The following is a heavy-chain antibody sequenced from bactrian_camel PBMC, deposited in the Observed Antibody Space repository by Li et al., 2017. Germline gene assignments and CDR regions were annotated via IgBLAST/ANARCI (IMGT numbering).Heavy chain of an antibody. V-gene: IGHV3S67*01. CDR2: ISIDGST. D-gene: IGHD7*01. J-gene: IGHJ4*01. Sequence: QLVESGGGSVQSGGSLRLSCAASGFTFSTDFMSWVRQAPGNECELVSTISIDGSTYYTESVKGRFTISQDHAVNTMYLQMDNLKVEDTAMYYCAAGAMEVVITGTPRRLCPYKDKFSGQGTQVTVS. CDR1: GFTFSTDF.